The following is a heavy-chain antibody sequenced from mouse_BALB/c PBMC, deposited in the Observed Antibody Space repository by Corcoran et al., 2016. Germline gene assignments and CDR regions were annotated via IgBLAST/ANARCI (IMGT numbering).Heavy chain of an antibody. CDR3: ARGGLLDAMDY. Sequence: QIQLVQSGPELKKPGETVKISCKASGYTFTNYGMNWVKQAPGKGLKWMGWINTYTGEPTYADDFKGRFAFSLETSASTAYLQINNLKNEDTATYFCARGGLLDAMDYWGQGTSVTVSS. CDR1: GYTFTNYG. D-gene: IGHD2-3*01. J-gene: IGHJ4*01. CDR2: INTYTGEP. V-gene: IGHV9-3-1*01.